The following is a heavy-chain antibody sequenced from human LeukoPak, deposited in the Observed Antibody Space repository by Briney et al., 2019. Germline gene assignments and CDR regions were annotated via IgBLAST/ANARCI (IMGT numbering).Heavy chain of an antibody. J-gene: IGHJ5*02. Sequence: ASVKVSCNISGYTLSELPMHWVRQAPGKGLEWMGGIDPEDGETIYAQKFRGRVTMTEDTSTDTAYMELSSLRSEDTAVYYCTTFGSGSYRHWFDPWGQGTLVTVSS. CDR1: GYTLSELP. V-gene: IGHV1-24*01. D-gene: IGHD3-10*01. CDR3: TTFGSGSYRHWFDP. CDR2: IDPEDGET.